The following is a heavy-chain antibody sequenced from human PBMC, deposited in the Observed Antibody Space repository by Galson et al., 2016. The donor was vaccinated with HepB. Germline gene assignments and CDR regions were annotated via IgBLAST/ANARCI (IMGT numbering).Heavy chain of an antibody. CDR2: ISGSGTLT. Sequence: SLRLSCAASGFRFTNYAMSWVRQAPGKGLEWVSCISGSGTLTYYADSVKGRFTISRDNSKNTLYLQMNSLRAEDTAVYYCAKGSRHVLRYFDWSWGLDAFDIWGQGTMVTVSS. J-gene: IGHJ3*02. D-gene: IGHD3-9*01. V-gene: IGHV3-23*01. CDR1: GFRFTNYA. CDR3: AKGSRHVLRYFDWSWGLDAFDI.